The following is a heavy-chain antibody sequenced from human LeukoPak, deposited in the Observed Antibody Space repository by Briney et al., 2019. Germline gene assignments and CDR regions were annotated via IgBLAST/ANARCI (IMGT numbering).Heavy chain of an antibody. CDR3: ARGAPTVTPTPFDS. V-gene: IGHV3-21*01. CDR1: GITFSSYS. J-gene: IGHJ4*02. Sequence: GGSLRLSCAASGITFSSYSMNWVRQAPGKGLEWVSSISSSSSYIYYADSVKGRFTISRDNAKNSLYLQMNSLRAEDTAVYYCARGAPTVTPTPFDSWGQGTLVTVSS. D-gene: IGHD4-17*01. CDR2: ISSSSSYI.